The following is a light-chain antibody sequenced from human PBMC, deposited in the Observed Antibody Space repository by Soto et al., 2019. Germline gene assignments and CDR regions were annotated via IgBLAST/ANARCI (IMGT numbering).Light chain of an antibody. J-gene: IGKJ5*01. V-gene: IGKV3-20*01. Sequence: EIVMTQSPATLSVSPGERATLSCRASQSVSDKLAWYQQKPGQAPRLLIYGASSRPTGIPDRFSGSGSGTDFTLTISRLEPEDFAVYYCQQYGSSSTFGQGTRLEIK. CDR2: GAS. CDR3: QQYGSSST. CDR1: QSVSDK.